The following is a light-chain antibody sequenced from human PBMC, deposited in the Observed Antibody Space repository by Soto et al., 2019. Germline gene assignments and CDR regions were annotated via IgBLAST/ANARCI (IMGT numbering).Light chain of an antibody. CDR1: QYINNY. V-gene: IGKV3-11*01. CDR2: DTS. J-gene: IGKJ5*01. CDR3: QQRSDWPIT. Sequence: DIVFTQSPATLSLSPGERATLSCRASQYINNYLAWYQQKRGQAPRLLIYDTSNRATGISARFSGSGSGTDFTLTISSLEPEDFAVYYCQQRSDWPITFGQGTRLAIK.